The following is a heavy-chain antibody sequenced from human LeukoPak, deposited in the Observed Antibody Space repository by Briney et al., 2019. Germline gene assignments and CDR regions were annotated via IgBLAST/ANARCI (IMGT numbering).Heavy chain of an antibody. CDR2: IYHSGST. V-gene: IGHV4-4*02. J-gene: IGHJ6*03. CDR1: GGSTSSSNW. Sequence: SETLSLTCAVSGGSTSSSNWWSWVRQPPGKGLEWIGEIYHSGSTNYNPSLKSRVTISVDKSKNQFSLKLSSVTAADTAVYYCARSRNYDFWSGYYTYYYYMDVWGKGTTVTVSS. CDR3: ARSRNYDFWSGYYTYYYYMDV. D-gene: IGHD3-3*01.